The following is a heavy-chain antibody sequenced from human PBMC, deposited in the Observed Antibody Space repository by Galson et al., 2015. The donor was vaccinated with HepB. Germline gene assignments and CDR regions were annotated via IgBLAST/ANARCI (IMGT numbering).Heavy chain of an antibody. J-gene: IGHJ5*02. D-gene: IGHD1-1*01. CDR3: ARGQLIRERGWFDP. V-gene: IGHV3-11*01. CDR2: ISSSGSTT. Sequence: SLRLSCAASGFTFSDYYMTWIRQAPGKGLEWVSYISSSGSTTYYAHSMKGRFTISRDNAKNSLYLQMNSLGAEDTAVYYCARGQLIRERGWFDPWGQGTLVIVSS. CDR1: GFTFSDYY.